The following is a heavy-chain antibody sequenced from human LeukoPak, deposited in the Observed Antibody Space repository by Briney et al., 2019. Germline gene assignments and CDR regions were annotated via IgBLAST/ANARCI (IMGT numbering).Heavy chain of an antibody. CDR2: ISSSGSTI. D-gene: IGHD6-13*01. J-gene: IGHJ4*02. CDR3: ARGKKGSSHPGFDY. V-gene: IGHV3-48*04. Sequence: PGGSLRLSCAASGFTFSSYWMSWVRQAPGKGLEWVSYISSSGSTIYYADSVKGRFTISRDNAKNSLYLQMNSLRAEDTAVYYCARGKKGSSHPGFDYWGQGTLVTVSS. CDR1: GFTFSSYW.